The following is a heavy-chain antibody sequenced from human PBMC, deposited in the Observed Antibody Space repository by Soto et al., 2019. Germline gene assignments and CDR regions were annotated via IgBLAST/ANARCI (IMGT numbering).Heavy chain of an antibody. V-gene: IGHV4-31*11. CDR1: DGSISSGGYY. CDR2: IYYSGST. CDR3: ARSLTSSSPSGFDP. D-gene: IGHD6-13*01. Sequence: KPSESLSLTCAVSDGSISSGGYYWSWIRKHPGKGLEWIGYIYYSGSTNYNPPLKSRVTISVDTSKNQFSLKLSSVTAADTAVYYCARSLTSSSPSGFDPWGQGTLVTVSS. J-gene: IGHJ5*02.